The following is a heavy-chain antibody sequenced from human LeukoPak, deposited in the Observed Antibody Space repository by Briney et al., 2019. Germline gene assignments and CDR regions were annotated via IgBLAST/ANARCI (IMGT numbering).Heavy chain of an antibody. Sequence: SETLSLTCAVYGGSFSGYYWGWIRQPPGKGLEWIGSIYYSGNTYYNPSLKSRVTISIDTSKNQFSLRLSSVTAADTAVYYCTRDPSGYSSRFDYWGQGTLVTVSS. V-gene: IGHV4-34*01. CDR3: TRDPSGYSSRFDY. D-gene: IGHD3-22*01. J-gene: IGHJ4*01. CDR2: IYYSGNT. CDR1: GGSFSGYY.